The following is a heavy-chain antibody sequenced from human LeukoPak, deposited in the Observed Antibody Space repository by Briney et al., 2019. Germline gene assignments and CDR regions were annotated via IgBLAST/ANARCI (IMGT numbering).Heavy chain of an antibody. CDR2: ISVYNDNT. Sequence: ASVKVSCKASGYTFTSYGISWVRQAPGQGLEWMGWISVYNDNTNYAQILQGRVTMTRDTSISTAYMELSSLRSEDTAVYYCARGPPIRGYRYGYDTGYYYSYSMDVWGKGTTVTISS. CDR1: GYTFTSYG. CDR3: ARGPPIRGYRYGYDTGYYYSYSMDV. J-gene: IGHJ6*03. D-gene: IGHD5-18*01. V-gene: IGHV1-18*01.